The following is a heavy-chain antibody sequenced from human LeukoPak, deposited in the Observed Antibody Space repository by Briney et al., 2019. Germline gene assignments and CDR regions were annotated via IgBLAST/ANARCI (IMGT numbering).Heavy chain of an antibody. CDR3: ARSGRLRGIFDY. J-gene: IGHJ4*02. V-gene: IGHV4-34*01. CDR1: GGSFSGYY. Sequence: NPSETLSLTCAVYGGSFSGYYWSWIRQPPGKGLEWIGEINHSGSTNYNPSLKSRVTISVDTSKNQFSLKLSSVTAADTAVYYCARSGRLRGIFDYWGQGTLVTVSS. D-gene: IGHD4-17*01. CDR2: INHSGST.